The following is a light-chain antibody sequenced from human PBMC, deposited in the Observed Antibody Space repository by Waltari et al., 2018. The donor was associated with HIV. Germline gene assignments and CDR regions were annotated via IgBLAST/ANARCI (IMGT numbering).Light chain of an antibody. CDR2: KDS. J-gene: IGLJ3*02. CDR1: ALPKQY. Sequence: SYELTQPPSVSVSPGQTARITCSGDALPKQYAYWYHQKSGQAPVLVIYKDSERPSGIPERFSGSSSGTTVTLTSSGVQPEDEADYDCQSADRSGSWVFGGGTKLTVL. CDR3: QSADRSGSWV. V-gene: IGLV3-25*03.